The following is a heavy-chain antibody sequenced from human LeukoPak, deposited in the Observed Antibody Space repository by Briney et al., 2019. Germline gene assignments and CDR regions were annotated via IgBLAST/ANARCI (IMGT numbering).Heavy chain of an antibody. Sequence: SVKVSCKASGYTFTSYDINWVRQATGQGLEWMGWMNPNSGNTGYAQKFQGRVTITRNTSISTAYMELSSLRSEDTAVYYCARGDSGYPDYYYMDVWGKGTTVTVSS. CDR2: MNPNSGNT. CDR3: ARGDSGYPDYYYMDV. J-gene: IGHJ6*03. V-gene: IGHV1-8*03. D-gene: IGHD5-12*01. CDR1: GYTFTSYD.